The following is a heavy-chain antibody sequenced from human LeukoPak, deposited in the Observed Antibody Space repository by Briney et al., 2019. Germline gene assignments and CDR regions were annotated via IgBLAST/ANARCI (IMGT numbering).Heavy chain of an antibody. CDR3: ARVSGYSYGPRGRFDY. D-gene: IGHD5-18*01. J-gene: IGHJ4*02. CDR2: IKQDGSEK. V-gene: IGHV3-7*01. CDR1: GFTFSSYW. Sequence: GGPLRLSCAASGFTFSSYWMSWVRQAPGKGLEWVANIKQDGSEKYYVDSVKGRFTFSRDNAKDSLYLQMNSLRAEDTAVYYCARVSGYSYGPRGRFDYWGQGTLVTVSS.